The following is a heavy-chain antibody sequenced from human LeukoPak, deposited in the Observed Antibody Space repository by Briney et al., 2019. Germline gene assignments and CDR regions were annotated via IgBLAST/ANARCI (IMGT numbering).Heavy chain of an antibody. CDR2: ISSSGSTI. CDR1: GFTFSSYE. J-gene: IGHJ4*02. Sequence: PGGPLRLSRAASGFTFSSYEMNWVRQAPGKGLEWVSYISSSGSTIYYADSVKGRFTISRDNAKNSLYLQMNSLRAEDTAVYYCAGGGVNFDYWGQGTLVTVSS. CDR3: AGGGVNFDY. V-gene: IGHV3-48*03. D-gene: IGHD3-10*01.